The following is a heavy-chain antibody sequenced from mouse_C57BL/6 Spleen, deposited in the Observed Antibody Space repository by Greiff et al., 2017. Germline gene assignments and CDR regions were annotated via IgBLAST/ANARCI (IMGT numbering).Heavy chain of an antibody. D-gene: IGHD1-1*01. J-gene: IGHJ4*01. CDR1: GFTFSDYG. Sequence: EVQGVESGGGLVKPGGSLKLSCAASGFTFSDYGMHWVRQAPEKGLEWVAYISSGSGTIYYADTVKGRFTISRDNAKNTLYLQMTSLMAEDTAMYYCARVDYYERCYGLDYWGQGTSVTVSS. CDR2: ISSGSGTI. V-gene: IGHV5-17*01. CDR3: ARVDYYERCYGLDY.